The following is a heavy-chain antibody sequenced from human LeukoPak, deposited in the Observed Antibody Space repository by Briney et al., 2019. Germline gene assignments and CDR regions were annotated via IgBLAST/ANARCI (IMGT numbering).Heavy chain of an antibody. Sequence: KPSETLSLTCIVSGGSVSSGSYYWSWIRQPPGKGLEWIGYIYYSGSTNYNPSLKSRVTISVDTSKNQFSLKLSSVTAADTAVYYWAREGQDILTGYYPNVFDIWGQGTMVTVSS. CDR3: AREGQDILTGYYPNVFDI. CDR2: IYYSGST. V-gene: IGHV4-61*01. D-gene: IGHD3-9*01. J-gene: IGHJ3*02. CDR1: GGSVSSGSYY.